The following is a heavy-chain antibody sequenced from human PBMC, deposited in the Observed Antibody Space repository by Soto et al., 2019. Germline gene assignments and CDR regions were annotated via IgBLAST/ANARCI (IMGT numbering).Heavy chain of an antibody. Sequence: QVQLVQSGAEVKKPGASVKVSCKASGYTFTGYYMYWVRQAPGQGLEWMGWINPDSGGTNYAQNFQGRVTMPRDTSISTAYMELTRLTSDDTAVYYCARPYCGTNSCHGWFAPWGQGTLVTVSS. CDR3: ARPYCGTNSCHGWFAP. J-gene: IGHJ5*02. D-gene: IGHD2-2*01. V-gene: IGHV1-2*02. CDR1: GYTFTGYY. CDR2: INPDSGGT.